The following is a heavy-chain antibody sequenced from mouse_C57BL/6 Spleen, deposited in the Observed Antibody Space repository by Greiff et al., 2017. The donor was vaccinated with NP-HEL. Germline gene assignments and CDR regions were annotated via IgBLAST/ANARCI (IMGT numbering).Heavy chain of an antibody. CDR3: ARETVDAMDY. V-gene: IGHV5-16*01. J-gene: IGHJ4*01. CDR2: INYDGSST. Sequence: EVQLVESEGGLVQPGSSMKLSCTASGFTFSDYYMAWVRQVPEKGLEWVANINYDGSSTYYLDSLKSRFIISRDNAKNILYLQMSSLKSEDTATYYCARETVDAMDYWGQGTSVTVSS. CDR1: GFTFSDYY. D-gene: IGHD1-1*01.